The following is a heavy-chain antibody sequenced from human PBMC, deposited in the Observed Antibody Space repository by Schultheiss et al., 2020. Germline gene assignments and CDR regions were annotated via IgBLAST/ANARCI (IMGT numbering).Heavy chain of an antibody. Sequence: SETLSLTCTVSGGSISSYYWSWIRQPPGKGLEWIGYIYYSGSTNYNPSLKSRVTMSVDTSKNQFSLKLSSVTAADTAVYYCAREVAVAGTRFYYYYGMDVWGQGTTVTVSS. V-gene: IGHV4-59*12. D-gene: IGHD6-19*01. CDR1: GGSISSYY. J-gene: IGHJ6*02. CDR3: AREVAVAGTRFYYYYGMDV. CDR2: IYYSGST.